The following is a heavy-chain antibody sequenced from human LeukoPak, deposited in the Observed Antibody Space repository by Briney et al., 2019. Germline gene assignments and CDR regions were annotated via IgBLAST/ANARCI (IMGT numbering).Heavy chain of an antibody. J-gene: IGHJ4*02. CDR3: ASPPISSGYYLRY. CDR1: GLTVSSNY. V-gene: IGHV3-53*01. CDR2: IYSGGST. D-gene: IGHD3-22*01. Sequence: GGSLRLSCAASGLTVSSNYMSWVRQAPGKGLEWVSVIYSGGSTYYADSVKGRFTISRDNSKNTPYLQMNSLRAEDTAVYYCASPPISSGYYLRYWGQGTLVTVSS.